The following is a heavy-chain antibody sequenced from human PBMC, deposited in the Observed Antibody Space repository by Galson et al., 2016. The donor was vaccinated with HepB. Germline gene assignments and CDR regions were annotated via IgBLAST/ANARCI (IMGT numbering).Heavy chain of an antibody. J-gene: IGHJ4*02. V-gene: IGHV3-30-3*01. CDR3: ARSRAARSYFDY. CDR2: ISYDGSNK. Sequence: SLRLSCAASGFTFSTYAMHWVRQAPGKGLEWVAVISYDGSNKYYADSVKGRFTISRDSSKNTLYLQMNSLRAEDTAVYYCARSRAARSYFDYWGQGTLVTVSS. D-gene: IGHD6-6*01. CDR1: GFTFSTYA.